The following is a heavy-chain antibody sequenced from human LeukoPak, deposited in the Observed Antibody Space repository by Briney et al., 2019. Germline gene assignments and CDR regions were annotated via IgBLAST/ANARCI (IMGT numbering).Heavy chain of an antibody. Sequence: GGSLGLSCGASGFIFDTHDMHWVRQAPGKGLEWVAFIRSDGYHTYYADSVKGRFTITRDNSKNTFLQMNSLRLEDMAVYYCAKPSGSGVDYWGRGTRVTVSS. CDR3: AKPSGSGVDY. CDR1: GFIFDTHD. J-gene: IGHJ4*02. D-gene: IGHD1-26*01. CDR2: IRSDGYHT. V-gene: IGHV3-30*02.